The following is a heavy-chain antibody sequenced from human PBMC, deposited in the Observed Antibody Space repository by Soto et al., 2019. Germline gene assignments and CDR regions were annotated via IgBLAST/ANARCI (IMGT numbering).Heavy chain of an antibody. CDR3: ARERLYGGNSGCWFDP. CDR1: GYTFTSYD. V-gene: IGHV1-8*01. J-gene: IGHJ5*02. Sequence: QVQLVQSGAEVKKPGASVKVSCKASGYTFTSYDINWVRQATGQGLEWMGWMNPNSGNTGYAQKFQGRVTMTRNTSISTAYMELSRRRSEDTAVYYCARERLYGGNSGCWFDPWGQGTLVTVSS. CDR2: MNPNSGNT. D-gene: IGHD4-17*01.